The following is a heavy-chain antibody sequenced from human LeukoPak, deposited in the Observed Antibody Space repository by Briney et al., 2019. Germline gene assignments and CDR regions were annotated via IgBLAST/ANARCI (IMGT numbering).Heavy chain of an antibody. Sequence: QTGGSLRLSCAASGFTFSSYAMSWVRQAPGKGLEWVSAISGSGGSRYYANPAKGRLTIFRVNTKNTLYLQMKTLTSTDTAAFYFAKGGSWYYFDYWGQGTLVTVSS. D-gene: IGHD6-13*01. J-gene: IGHJ4*02. CDR3: AKGGSWYYFDY. V-gene: IGHV3-23*01. CDR2: ISGSGGSR. CDR1: GFTFSSYA.